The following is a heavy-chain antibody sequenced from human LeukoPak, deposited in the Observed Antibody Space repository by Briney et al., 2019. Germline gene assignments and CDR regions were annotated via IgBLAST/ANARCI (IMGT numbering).Heavy chain of an antibody. CDR2: MNPNSGNT. CDR1: GYTFTSYD. CDR3: ARGYIAAAGTNDY. V-gene: IGHV1-8*01. Sequence: ASVXVXCKASGYTFTSYDINWVRQATGQGLXWMXWMNPNSGNTGYAQKFQGRVTMTRNTSISTAYMELSSLRSEDTAVYYCARGYIAAAGTNDYWGQGTLVTVSS. J-gene: IGHJ4*02. D-gene: IGHD6-13*01.